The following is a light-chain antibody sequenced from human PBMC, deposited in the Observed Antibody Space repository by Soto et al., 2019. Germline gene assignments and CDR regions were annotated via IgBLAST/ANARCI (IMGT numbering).Light chain of an antibody. CDR3: QQHFTWPS. J-gene: IGKJ3*01. Sequence: ETVFTQSPATLSLSPGGRATLSCRASQSINTYLAWYQQKPGQAPRLLVYDASKRATGIPARFSGSGSGTDFTLTISSLEPEEFAVYYCQQHFTWPSFGPGTKVDIK. CDR1: QSINTY. CDR2: DAS. V-gene: IGKV3-11*01.